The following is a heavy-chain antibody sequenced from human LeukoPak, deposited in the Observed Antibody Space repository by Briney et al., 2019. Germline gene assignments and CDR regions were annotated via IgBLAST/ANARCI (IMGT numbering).Heavy chain of an antibody. D-gene: IGHD1-26*01. Sequence: GASVKVSCKASGYTFTSYGISWVRQAPGQGLEWMGWISAYNGNTDYAQKLQGRVTMTTDTSTSTAYMELRSLRSDDTAVYYCARGSSGSYTWVDGYYFDYWGQGTLVTVSS. CDR2: ISAYNGNT. J-gene: IGHJ4*02. CDR3: ARGSSGSYTWVDGYYFDY. CDR1: GYTFTSYG. V-gene: IGHV1-18*01.